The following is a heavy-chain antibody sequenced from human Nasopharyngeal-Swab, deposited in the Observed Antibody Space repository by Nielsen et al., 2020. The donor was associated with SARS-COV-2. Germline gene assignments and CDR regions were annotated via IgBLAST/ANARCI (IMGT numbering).Heavy chain of an antibody. J-gene: IGHJ5*02. CDR1: GFTFTSYA. CDR2: MSGRGEKT. Sequence: GESLKISCAASGFTFTSYAMNWVRHAPGKGLEWVSGMSGRGEKTYYAESVKGRFTISRDISKNTLYLQMNGLRAEDTAVYYCAEDSGAGFCDDGSCFPTNHWGLGTLVTVSS. V-gene: IGHV3-23*01. D-gene: IGHD2-15*01. CDR3: AEDSGAGFCDDGSCFPTNH.